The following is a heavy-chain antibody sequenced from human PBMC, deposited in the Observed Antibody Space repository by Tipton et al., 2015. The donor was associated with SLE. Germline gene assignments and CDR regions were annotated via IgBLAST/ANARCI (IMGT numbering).Heavy chain of an antibody. D-gene: IGHD1-26*01. CDR2: IYTSGST. J-gene: IGHJ3*02. Sequence: TLSLTRTVSGGSISSYYWSWIRQPAGKGLEWIGRIYTSGSTNYNPSLKSRVTMSVDTSKNQFSLKLSSVTAADTAVYYCARGIRIVGATHDAFDIWGQGTMVTVSS. CDR1: GGSISSYY. V-gene: IGHV4-4*07. CDR3: ARGIRIVGATHDAFDI.